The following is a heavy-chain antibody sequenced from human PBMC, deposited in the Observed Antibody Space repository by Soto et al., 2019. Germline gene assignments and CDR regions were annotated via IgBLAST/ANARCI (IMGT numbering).Heavy chain of an antibody. J-gene: IGHJ3*01. Sequence: QVELVESGGGVVQPGRSLRLTCAASGFSFSAYGMHWVRQAPGRGLEWVAGLWYDGSGEDYADAVRGRFNISRANSKNTGLLQLNTLRAEDTAVSYCARIRTTVTYAVELWGQGIILIVSA. V-gene: IGHV3-33*03. CDR3: ARIRTTVTYAVEL. D-gene: IGHD1-1*01. CDR2: LWYDGSGE. CDR1: GFSFSAYG.